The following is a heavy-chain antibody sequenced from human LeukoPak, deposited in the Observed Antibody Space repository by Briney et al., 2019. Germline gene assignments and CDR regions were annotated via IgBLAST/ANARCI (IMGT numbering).Heavy chain of an antibody. CDR1: GVSFDDYY. CDR3: TRMTRGHDY. J-gene: IGHJ4*02. V-gene: IGHV4-34*01. Sequence: PSETLSLTCAVSGVSFDDYYWSWVRQTPGKGLEWIGEINHSGYTNDNPSLKSRVTLSIGTSRKQFSLNLRSVTVADAGIYFCTRMTRGHDYWGQGTQVTVSS. D-gene: IGHD4-11*01. CDR2: INHSGYT.